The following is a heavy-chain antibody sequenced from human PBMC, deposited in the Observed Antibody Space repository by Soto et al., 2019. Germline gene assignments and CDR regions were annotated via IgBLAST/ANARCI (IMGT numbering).Heavy chain of an antibody. J-gene: IGHJ6*02. V-gene: IGHV1-69*01. Sequence: QVQLVQSGAEVKKTGSSVKVSCKASGGTFSIYGFSWVRQAPGQGPEWIGGIIPILTTPNYAQKFQGRVTIVADESTPTVYMELSSLKFEDTAVHYCATSVGIAPTGEDGMDVWGQGTSVTVAS. CDR1: GGTFSIYG. D-gene: IGHD2-8*02. CDR2: IIPILTTP. CDR3: ATSVGIAPTGEDGMDV.